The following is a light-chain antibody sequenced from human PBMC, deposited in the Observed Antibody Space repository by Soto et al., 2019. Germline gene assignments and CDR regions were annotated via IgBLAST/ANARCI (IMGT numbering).Light chain of an antibody. CDR1: QGISTY. CDR3: QQSYSTTWT. J-gene: IGKJ1*01. V-gene: IGKV1-39*01. CDR2: AAS. Sequence: DIQMTQSPSSLSASVGDRVTITCRASQGISTYLNCYQQKPGKAPKLLIYAASSLQSGVPSRFSGSESETDFTLTISSLQPEDFATYSCQQSYSTTWTFGQGTKVEIK.